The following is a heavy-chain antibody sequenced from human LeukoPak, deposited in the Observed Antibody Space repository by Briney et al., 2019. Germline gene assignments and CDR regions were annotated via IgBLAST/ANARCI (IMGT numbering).Heavy chain of an antibody. CDR2: INGDYSST. V-gene: IGHV3-74*01. CDR3: AASTGSLDF. CDR1: GSPSNFSW. D-gene: IGHD1-1*01. Sequence: GSLDLSLGAPGSPSNFSWTHWVRPAPGKGRIWVSHINGDYSSTNYADSVKGRFTISRDNAKNTVYLQMNSLRVDDTAVYYCAASTGSLDFWGPGTLVTVSS. J-gene: IGHJ4*02.